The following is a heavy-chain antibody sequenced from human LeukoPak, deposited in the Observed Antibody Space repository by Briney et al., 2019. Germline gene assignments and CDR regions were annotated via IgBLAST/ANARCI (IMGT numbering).Heavy chain of an antibody. CDR1: GGSVSSTNW. CDR3: ARHGTSGTNLNWFDP. J-gene: IGHJ5*02. Sequence: PSGTLSLTCGVSGGSVSSTNWWTWIRQPPGKGLEWIGYIYYSGSTNYNPSLKSRVTISVDTSKNQFSLKLSSVTAADTAVYYCARHGTSGTNLNWFDPWGQGTLVTVSS. CDR2: IYYSGST. D-gene: IGHD1-1*01. V-gene: IGHV4-4*02.